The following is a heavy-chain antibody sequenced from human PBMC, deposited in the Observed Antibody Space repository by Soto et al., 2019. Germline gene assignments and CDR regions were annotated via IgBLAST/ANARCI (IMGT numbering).Heavy chain of an antibody. CDR2: IYYSGST. CDR3: ARGIVVVPAAHVPHYYYYMDV. CDR1: GGSISSYY. Sequence: QVQLQESGPGLVKPSETLSLTCTVSGGSISSYYWSWIRQPPGKGLEWIGYIYYSGSTNYNPSLNSRSTKSVDTTKNQFSLKLSSVTAADTAVYYCARGIVVVPAAHVPHYYYYMDVWGKGTTVTVSS. D-gene: IGHD2-2*01. J-gene: IGHJ6*03. V-gene: IGHV4-59*01.